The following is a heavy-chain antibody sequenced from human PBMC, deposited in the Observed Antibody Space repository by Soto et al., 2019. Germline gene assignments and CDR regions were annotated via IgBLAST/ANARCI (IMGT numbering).Heavy chain of an antibody. CDR3: ARQAPKYYDFWSGHYDY. Sequence: GESLKISCKDSGYSFTSYWIGWVRQMPGKGLEWMGIIYPGDSDTRYSPSFQGQVTISADKSISTAYLQWSSLKASDTAMYYCARQAPKYYDFWSGHYDYWGQGTLVTVSS. CDR2: IYPGDSDT. CDR1: GYSFTSYW. V-gene: IGHV5-51*01. D-gene: IGHD3-3*01. J-gene: IGHJ4*02.